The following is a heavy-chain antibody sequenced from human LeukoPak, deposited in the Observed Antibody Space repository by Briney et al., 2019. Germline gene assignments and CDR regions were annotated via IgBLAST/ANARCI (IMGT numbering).Heavy chain of an antibody. J-gene: IGHJ4*02. CDR3: ARDLEGYHYGSGNYPQ. D-gene: IGHD3-10*01. V-gene: IGHV1-2*02. Sequence: ASMKVSCKASGYTFTGYYIHWLRQAPGQGLEWMGFINPNSGGTNYAQKFQGRVTMTGDTSISTAYMELSSLTSDDTAVYYCARDLEGYHYGSGNYPQWGQGTLITVSS. CDR2: INPNSGGT. CDR1: GYTFTGYY.